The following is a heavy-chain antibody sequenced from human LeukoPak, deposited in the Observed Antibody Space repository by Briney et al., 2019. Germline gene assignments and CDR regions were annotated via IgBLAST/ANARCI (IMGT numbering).Heavy chain of an antibody. CDR1: GGSISSSSYY. Sequence: SETLSLTCTVSGGSISSSSYYWGWIRQPPGKGLEWIGSIYYSGSTYYNPSLKSRVTISVDTSKNQFSLKLSSVTAADTAVYYCARVGLPPFWSGYYSTLYYFDYWGQGTLVTVSS. CDR3: ARVGLPPFWSGYYSTLYYFDY. V-gene: IGHV4-39*01. D-gene: IGHD3-3*01. J-gene: IGHJ4*02. CDR2: IYYSGST.